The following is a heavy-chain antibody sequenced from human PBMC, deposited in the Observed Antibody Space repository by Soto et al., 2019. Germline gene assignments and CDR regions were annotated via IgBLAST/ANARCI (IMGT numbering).Heavy chain of an antibody. CDR1: GYTFTRYT. Sequence: QVRLVHSETEVKKPGASVNVSCKASGYTFTRYTIRWVRQAPGQGLEWMGWISANNGNTGIAQKFQDRLTMIADTTTSTAYLELRNLRPDDTAVYYCARSLPWFYPWGQGTLVAVSS. V-gene: IGHV1-18*01. CDR3: ARSLPWFYP. CDR2: ISANNGNT. J-gene: IGHJ5*02.